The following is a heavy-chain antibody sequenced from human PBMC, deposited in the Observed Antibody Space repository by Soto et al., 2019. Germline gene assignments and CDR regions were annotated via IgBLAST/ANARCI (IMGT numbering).Heavy chain of an antibody. J-gene: IGHJ3*02. CDR2: IKQDGSEK. V-gene: IGHV3-7*03. CDR3: ARDRHYYDSSGPPPSGAFDI. D-gene: IGHD3-22*01. CDR1: GFTFSSYW. Sequence: GGSLRLSCAAPGFTFSSYWMSWVRQAPGKGLEWVANIKQDGSEKYYVDSVKGRFTISRDNAKNSLYLQMNSLRAEDTAVYYCARDRHYYDSSGPPPSGAFDIWGQGTMVTVSS.